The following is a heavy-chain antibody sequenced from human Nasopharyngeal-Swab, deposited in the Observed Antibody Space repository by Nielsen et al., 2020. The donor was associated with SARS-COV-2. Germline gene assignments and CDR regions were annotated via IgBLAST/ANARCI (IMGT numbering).Heavy chain of an antibody. V-gene: IGHV1-69*06. D-gene: IGHD3-10*01. Sequence: WVRQAPGQGLEWMGWIIPIFGTANYAQKFQGRVTITADKSTSTAYMELSSLRSEDTAVYYCARDTMVRGVIITPYDAFDIWGQGTMVTVSS. CDR2: IIPIFGTA. J-gene: IGHJ3*02. CDR3: ARDTMVRGVIITPYDAFDI.